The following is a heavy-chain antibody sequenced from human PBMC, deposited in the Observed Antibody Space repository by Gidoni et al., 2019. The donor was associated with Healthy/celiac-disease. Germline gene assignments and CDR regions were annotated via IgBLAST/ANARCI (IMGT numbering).Heavy chain of an antibody. CDR2: IYYSGSS. CDR3: ARFSSTWAFDY. CDR1: GGSISTYY. D-gene: IGHD6-13*01. V-gene: IGHV4-59*01. J-gene: IGHJ4*02. Sequence: QVQLQESGPGLVKPSETLSLTCTVSGGSISTYYWNWIRQPPGKGLEWIGYIYYSGSSNYNPSLKSRVTISVDTSKNQFSLKLSSVTAADTAVYYCARFSSTWAFDYWGQGTLVTVSS.